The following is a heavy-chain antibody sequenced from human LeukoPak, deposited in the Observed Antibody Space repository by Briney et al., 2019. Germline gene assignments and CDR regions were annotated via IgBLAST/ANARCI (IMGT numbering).Heavy chain of an antibody. CDR3: ARSMPEDYYFWSGYYRLHFRDPQDYYYMDV. Sequence: KPSETLSLTCTVSGGSISSSSYYWGWIRQPPGKGLEWIGSIYYSGSTYYNPSLKSRVTISVDTSKNQFSLKLSSVTAADTAVYYCARSMPEDYYFWSGYYRLHFRDPQDYYYMDVWGKGTTVTVSS. CDR2: IYYSGST. V-gene: IGHV4-39*01. CDR1: GGSISSSSYY. D-gene: IGHD3-3*01. J-gene: IGHJ6*03.